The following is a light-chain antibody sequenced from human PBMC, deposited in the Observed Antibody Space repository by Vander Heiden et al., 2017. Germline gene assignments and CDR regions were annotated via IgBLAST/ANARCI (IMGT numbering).Light chain of an antibody. CDR1: QSVSSY. CDR3: QQRSNGHYPLCT. CDR2: DAS. V-gene: IGKV3-11*01. J-gene: IGKJ2*02. Sequence: EIVLTQSPATLSLSPGERATLSCRASQSVSSYLAWYQQKPGQAPRLLIYDASNRATGSPDRFSGSGYGKDFTLTISSLDPEEFAVYYCQQRSNGHYPLCTFGQGTKLEIK.